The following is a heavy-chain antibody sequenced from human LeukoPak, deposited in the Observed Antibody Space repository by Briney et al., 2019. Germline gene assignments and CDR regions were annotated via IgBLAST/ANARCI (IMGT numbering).Heavy chain of an antibody. D-gene: IGHD1-1*01. V-gene: IGHV3-74*01. J-gene: IGHJ4*02. CDR3: ASDEAATGSLDD. Sequence: GGSLRLSCAASAFNFRNYWMHWVRHAPGKGLVWVSHINSDGSSTRYADSVKGRFTISRDNDENTLYLQINSLRFEDRAVYYCASDEAATGSLDDRGQGTLVT. CDR1: AFNFRNYW. CDR2: INSDGSST.